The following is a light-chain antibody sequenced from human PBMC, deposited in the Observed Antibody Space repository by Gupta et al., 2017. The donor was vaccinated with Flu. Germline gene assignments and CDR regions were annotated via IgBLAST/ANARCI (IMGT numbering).Light chain of an antibody. V-gene: IGKV1-5*03. CDR2: KAS. CDR1: QSISNL. J-gene: IGKJ2*01. CDR3: QQYNSYPNT. Sequence: DTQMTQSPSTLSASVGDRVTISCRPSQSISNLLAWYQQKPGKAPNLLIYKASTLESGVPSRFSGSGSGTEFTLTISSLPPDDFATYYCQQYNSYPNTFGQGTKLEIK.